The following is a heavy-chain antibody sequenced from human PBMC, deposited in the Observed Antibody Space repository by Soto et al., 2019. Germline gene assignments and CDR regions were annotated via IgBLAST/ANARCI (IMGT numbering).Heavy chain of an antibody. CDR1: GYTFTGYY. V-gene: IGHV1-2*04. Sequence: ASVKVSCKASGYTFTGYYMHLVRQAPGQGLEWMGWINPNSGGTNYAQKFQGWVTMTRDTSISTAYMELSRLRSDDTAVYYCARDQKCSGGSCLGYYYYYGMDVWGQGTTVTVSS. CDR3: ARDQKCSGGSCLGYYYYYGMDV. CDR2: INPNSGGT. D-gene: IGHD2-15*01. J-gene: IGHJ6*02.